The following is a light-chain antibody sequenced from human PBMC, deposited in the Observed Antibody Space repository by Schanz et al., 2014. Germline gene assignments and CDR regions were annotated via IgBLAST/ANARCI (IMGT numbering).Light chain of an antibody. V-gene: IGLV2-14*01. Sequence: QSALTQPASVSGSPGQSITISCTGTSSDVGGYNYVSWYQQHPGKAPKLMIYDVSDRPSGVSNRFSGSKSGTSASLAISGLQSDDETDYYCAAWDDSLNGVIFGGGTKLTVL. CDR2: DVS. CDR3: AAWDDSLNGVI. CDR1: SSDVGGYNY. J-gene: IGLJ2*01.